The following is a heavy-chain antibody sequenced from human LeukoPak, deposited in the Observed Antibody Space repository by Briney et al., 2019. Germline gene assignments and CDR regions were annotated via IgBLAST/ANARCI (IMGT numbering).Heavy chain of an antibody. Sequence: PGASLRLSCAASGFTFSSYAMTWVRQAPGKGLEWVSTISGSGGTTYYADSVKGRFTISRDNSKNTLYLQMNSLRAEDTAVYYCAREGVEGYCSGGSCPRFDAFDIWGQGTMVTVSS. CDR1: GFTFSSYA. D-gene: IGHD2-15*01. V-gene: IGHV3-23*01. CDR2: ISGSGGTT. CDR3: AREGVEGYCSGGSCPRFDAFDI. J-gene: IGHJ3*02.